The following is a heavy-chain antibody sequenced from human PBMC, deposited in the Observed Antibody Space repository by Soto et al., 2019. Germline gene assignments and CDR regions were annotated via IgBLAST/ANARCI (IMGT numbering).Heavy chain of an antibody. D-gene: IGHD2-15*01. CDR3: ARGRHCSGNRGGDYNGMDV. CDR1: GGTFTTYG. J-gene: IGHJ6*02. CDR2: IIPMLGTS. Sequence: QVQLVQSGAEVKKPGSSVKVSCKAPGGTFTTYGITWVRQAPGQGLEWMGEIIPMLGTSTFAQNFQGRVTLTADESTNTAYMELRSLTSEDTAVYFCARGRHCSGNRGGDYNGMDVWGQGTTVTVSS. V-gene: IGHV1-69*12.